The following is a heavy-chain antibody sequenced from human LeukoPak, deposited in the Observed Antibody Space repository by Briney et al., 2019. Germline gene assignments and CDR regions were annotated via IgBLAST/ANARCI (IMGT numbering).Heavy chain of an antibody. D-gene: IGHD5-18*01. Sequence: ASVKVSCKASGGTFSSYAISWVRQAPGQGLEWMGGIIPIFGTANYAQKFQGRDTITADESTSTAYMELSSLRSEDTAVYYCARDGYSRDAFDIWGQGTMVTVSS. CDR1: GGTFSSYA. J-gene: IGHJ3*02. V-gene: IGHV1-69*13. CDR3: ARDGYSRDAFDI. CDR2: IIPIFGTA.